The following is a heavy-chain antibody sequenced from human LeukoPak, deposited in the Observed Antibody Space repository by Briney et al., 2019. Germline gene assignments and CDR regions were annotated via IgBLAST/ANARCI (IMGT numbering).Heavy chain of an antibody. CDR1: GGTFSSYA. CDR2: IIPIFGTA. J-gene: IGHJ6*03. Sequence: GASVKVSCKASGGTFSSYAISWVRQAPGQGLEWMRGIIPIFGTANYAQKFQGRVTITTDESTSTAYMELSSLRSEDTAVYYCASSRITMVRGVIDYYYYYMDVWGKGTTVTVSS. CDR3: ASSRITMVRGVIDYYYYYMDV. V-gene: IGHV1-69*05. D-gene: IGHD3-10*01.